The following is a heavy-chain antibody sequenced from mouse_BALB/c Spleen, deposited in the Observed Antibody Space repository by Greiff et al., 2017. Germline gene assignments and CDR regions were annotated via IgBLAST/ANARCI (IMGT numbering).Heavy chain of an antibody. CDR1: GYAFTNYL. V-gene: IGHV1-54*01. Sequence: QVQLQQSGAELVRPGPSVKVSCKASGYAFTNYLIEWVKQRPGQGLEWIGAIYPGNSDTSYNQKFKGKATLTAVTSTSTAYMELSSLTNEDSAVYYCTRSERYDGYAMDYWGQGTSVTVSS. J-gene: IGHJ4*01. CDR2: IYPGNSDT. D-gene: IGHD2-14*01. CDR3: TRSERYDGYAMDY.